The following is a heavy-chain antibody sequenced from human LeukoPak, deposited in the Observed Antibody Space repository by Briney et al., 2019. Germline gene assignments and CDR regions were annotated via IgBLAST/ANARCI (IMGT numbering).Heavy chain of an antibody. CDR2: INHSGST. J-gene: IGHJ5*02. D-gene: IGHD3-10*01. CDR1: GGSFSGYY. V-gene: IGHV4-34*01. CDR3: AGHSRYGSGIYNWFDP. Sequence: SETLSLTCAVYGGSFSGYYWSWIRQPPGKGLEWIGEINHSGSTNYNPSLKSRVTISVDTSKNQFSLKLSSVTAADTAVYYCAGHSRYGSGIYNWFDPWGQGTLVTVSS.